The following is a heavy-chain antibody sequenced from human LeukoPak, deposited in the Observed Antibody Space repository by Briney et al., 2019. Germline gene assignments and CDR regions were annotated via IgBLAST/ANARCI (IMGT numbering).Heavy chain of an antibody. CDR2: IYNSGGST. CDR1: GGSISRYY. Sequence: PSETLSLTCTVSGGSISRYYWNWIRQPPGKGLEWIGYIYNSGGSTNYSPSLNSRVTISVDTSNNQFSLKLSSVTAADTAVYYCARSRGYSISWAESDLWGRGTLVTVSS. V-gene: IGHV4-59*01. CDR3: ARSRGYSISWAESDL. D-gene: IGHD6-13*01. J-gene: IGHJ2*01.